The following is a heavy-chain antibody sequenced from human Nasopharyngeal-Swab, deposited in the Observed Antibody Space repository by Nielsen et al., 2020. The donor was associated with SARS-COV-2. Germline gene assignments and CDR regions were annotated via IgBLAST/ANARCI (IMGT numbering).Heavy chain of an antibody. J-gene: IGHJ6*02. CDR3: VGSSWYGDYYYYYGMDV. V-gene: IGHV4-39*07. CDR2: IYYSGST. CDR1: GGSISSSSYY. Sequence: SETLSLTFTVSGGSISSSSYYWGWIRQPPGKGLEWIGSIYYSGSTYYNPSLKSRVIISVDTSKNQFSLKLSSVTAADTAVYYCVGSSWYGDYYYYYGMDVWGQGTTVTVSS. D-gene: IGHD6-13*01.